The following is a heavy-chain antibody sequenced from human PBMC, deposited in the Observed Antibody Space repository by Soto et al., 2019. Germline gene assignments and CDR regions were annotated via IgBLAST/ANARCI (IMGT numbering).Heavy chain of an antibody. CDR3: ARDYPHNWCDP. Sequence: GSLRLSCAASGFTFSSYWMHWVRQAPGKGLVWVSRINNDGSNARYADSVKGRFTISRDNAKNTVYLQMNSLIAEDTAVYYCARDYPHNWCDPWGQGTPV. J-gene: IGHJ5*02. CDR1: GFTFSSYW. V-gene: IGHV3-74*01. D-gene: IGHD3-16*02. CDR2: INNDGSNA.